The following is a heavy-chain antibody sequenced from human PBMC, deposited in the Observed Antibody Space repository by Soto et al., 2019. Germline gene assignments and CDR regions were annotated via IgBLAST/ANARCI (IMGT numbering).Heavy chain of an antibody. V-gene: IGHV1-58*02. D-gene: IGHD6-19*01. CDR1: GFTFTSSA. CDR3: AAAGGWDYYYYGMDV. J-gene: IGHJ6*02. Sequence: SVKVSCKASGFTFTSSAMQCVRQARGQRLEWIGWIAVGSGNTNYAQKFQERVTITRDMSTSTAYMELSSLRSEDTAVYYCAAAGGWDYYYYGMDVWGQGATVTVSS. CDR2: IAVGSGNT.